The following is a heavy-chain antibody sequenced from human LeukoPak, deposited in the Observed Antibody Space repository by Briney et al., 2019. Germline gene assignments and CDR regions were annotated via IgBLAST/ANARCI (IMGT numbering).Heavy chain of an antibody. V-gene: IGHV1-69*10. Sequence: GASVKVSCKASGGTFSSYAISWVRQAPGQGLEWMGGIIPILGIANYAQKFQGRVTITADKSTSTAYMELSSLRSEDTAVYYCARDHVVVPAARFYNWFDPWGQGTLVTVSS. CDR2: IIPILGIA. J-gene: IGHJ5*02. CDR1: GGTFSSYA. CDR3: ARDHVVVPAARFYNWFDP. D-gene: IGHD2-2*01.